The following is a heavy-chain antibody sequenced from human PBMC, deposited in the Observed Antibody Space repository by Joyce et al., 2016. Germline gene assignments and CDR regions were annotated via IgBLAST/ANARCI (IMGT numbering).Heavy chain of an antibody. CDR3: ARESGSPWGAFDI. CDR1: GYTYITYG. Sequence: QVQLVQSGAEVKKPGASVKVSCKASGYTYITYGSIWVRQGAGQGLDWMGWISPYNGNTNYAQKFQGRVTMTTETSTSTAYMELRSLRSDDTAVYYCARESGSPWGAFDIWGQGTMVTVSS. J-gene: IGHJ3*02. CDR2: ISPYNGNT. D-gene: IGHD1-26*01. V-gene: IGHV1-18*01.